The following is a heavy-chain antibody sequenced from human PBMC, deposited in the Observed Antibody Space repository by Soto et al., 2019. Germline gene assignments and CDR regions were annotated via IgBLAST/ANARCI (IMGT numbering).Heavy chain of an antibody. Sequence: GGSLRLSCAASGFTFSDYPMHWVRQAPGKGLEYVSAISSKGANTYYANSVEGRFTISRDNSKNTLSLQMGSLRAEDMAVYYCARAAVGGHATDYYFDYWGQGTLVTVSS. J-gene: IGHJ4*02. CDR3: ARAAVGGHATDYYFDY. V-gene: IGHV3-64*01. CDR2: ISSKGANT. D-gene: IGHD5-12*01. CDR1: GFTFSDYP.